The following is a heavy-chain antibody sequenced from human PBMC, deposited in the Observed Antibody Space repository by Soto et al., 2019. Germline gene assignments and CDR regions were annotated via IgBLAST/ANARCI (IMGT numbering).Heavy chain of an antibody. V-gene: IGHV3-23*01. J-gene: IGHJ3*02. CDR2: ISGRGENT. CDR3: AKDRGTGDYGVNAVDI. D-gene: IGHD7-27*01. Sequence: EVQLLESGGGLVQPGGSLRLSCAASGFTFSVFAMSWVRQAPGKGLELVSTISGRGENTYYADSVKGRFTISRDKSKNTLNLQMNSLRGEDTAVYYCAKDRGTGDYGVNAVDIWGQGPMVTVAS. CDR1: GFTFSVFA.